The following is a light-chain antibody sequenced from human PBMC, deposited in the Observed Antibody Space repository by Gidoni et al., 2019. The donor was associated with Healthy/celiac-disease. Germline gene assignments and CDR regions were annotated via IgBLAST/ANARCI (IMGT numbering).Light chain of an antibody. CDR1: SSDVGGYNY. Sequence: QSALTQPASVSGSPGQSITISCTGTSSDVGGYNYVSWYQQHPGKAPKLIIYDVSNRPSGFSTRFSGSKSGNTASLTISGLQAEDEADYYCSSYTSSSTLVFGGGTKLTVL. J-gene: IGLJ2*01. V-gene: IGLV2-14*01. CDR3: SSYTSSSTLV. CDR2: DVS.